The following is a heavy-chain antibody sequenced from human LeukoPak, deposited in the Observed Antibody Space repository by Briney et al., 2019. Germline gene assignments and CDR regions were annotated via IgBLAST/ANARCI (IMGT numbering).Heavy chain of an antibody. V-gene: IGHV4-39*01. CDR2: IYYSGNT. CDR1: GGSISSSTYY. CDR3: ATPYNGGYHGFDI. Sequence: SETLSLTCTVSGGSISSSTYYWGWIRQPPGKGLEWIGSIYYSGNTYYNPSLKSRVTISVDTSKNQFSLKLSSVTAADTAVYYCATPYNGGYHGFDIWGQGTMVTVSS. D-gene: IGHD1-26*01. J-gene: IGHJ3*02.